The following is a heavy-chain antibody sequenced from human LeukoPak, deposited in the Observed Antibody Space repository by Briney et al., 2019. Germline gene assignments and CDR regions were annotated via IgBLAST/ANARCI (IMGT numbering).Heavy chain of an antibody. CDR3: ARWFGYYGSGSYYKELYWYFDL. CDR2: INHGGST. D-gene: IGHD3-10*01. CDR1: GFTFSSYS. Sequence: GSLRLSCAASGFTFSSYSMNWVRQAPGKGLEWIGEINHGGSTNYDPSLKSRVTISIDTPKNQFSLKLSSVTAADTAVYYCARWFGYYGSGSYYKELYWYFDLWGRGTLVTVSS. J-gene: IGHJ2*01. V-gene: IGHV4-34*01.